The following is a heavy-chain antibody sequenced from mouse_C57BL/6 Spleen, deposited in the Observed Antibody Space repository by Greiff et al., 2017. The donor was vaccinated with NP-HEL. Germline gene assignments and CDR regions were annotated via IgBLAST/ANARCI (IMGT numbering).Heavy chain of an antibody. V-gene: IGHV3-6*01. CDR2: ISYDGSN. CDR1: GYSITSGYY. D-gene: IGHD2-4*01. CDR3: ARAYDYDINFDV. Sequence: DVQLQESGPGLVKPSQSLSLTCSVTGYSITSGYYWNWIRQFPGNKLEWMGYISYDGSNNYNPSLKNRISITRDTSKNQFFLKLNSVTTEDTATYDCARAYDYDINFDVWGTGTTVTVSS. J-gene: IGHJ1*03.